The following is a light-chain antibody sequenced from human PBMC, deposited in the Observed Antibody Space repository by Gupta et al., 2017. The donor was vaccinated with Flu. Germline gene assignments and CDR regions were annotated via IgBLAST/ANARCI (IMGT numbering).Light chain of an antibody. CDR1: QSVSSY. J-gene: IGKJ5*01. Sequence: DIQMTQSPSSLSASVGDTVTISCRASQSVSSYLNWFQQEPGKAPKLLIYLASSLQSGVPSRFSGSGSGTDFTLTISRLQPEDFATYYCQQSYTVPITFGQGTRLEIK. V-gene: IGKV1-39*01. CDR3: QQSYTVPIT. CDR2: LAS.